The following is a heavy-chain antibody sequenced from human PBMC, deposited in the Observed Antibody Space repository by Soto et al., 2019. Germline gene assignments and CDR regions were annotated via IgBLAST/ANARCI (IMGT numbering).Heavy chain of an antibody. J-gene: IGHJ6*02. CDR2: ISGSGGST. D-gene: IGHD2-2*01. Sequence: WGSLRLSCAASGFTFISYAMSCFRQSPWKWLEWVSAISGSGGSTYYADSVKGRFTISRDNSKNTLYLQMNSLRAEDTAVYYCAKWGYCSSTSCSHYYYYYGMDVWGQGTTVTVSS. CDR1: GFTFISYA. V-gene: IGHV3-23*01. CDR3: AKWGYCSSTSCSHYYYYYGMDV.